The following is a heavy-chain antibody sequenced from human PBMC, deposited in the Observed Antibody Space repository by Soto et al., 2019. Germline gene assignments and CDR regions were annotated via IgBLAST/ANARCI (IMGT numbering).Heavy chain of an antibody. D-gene: IGHD3-22*01. J-gene: IGHJ6*02. CDR3: ARVGHYYDSSGYYGSGPHYYYYYGMDV. Sequence: GGSLRLSCAASGFTFSSYSMHWVRQAPGKGLEYVSAISSNGGSTYYANSVKGRFTISRDNSKNTLYLQMGSLRAEDMAVYYCARVGHYYDSSGYYGSGPHYYYYYGMDVWGQGTKVTVSS. CDR2: ISSNGGST. V-gene: IGHV3-64*01. CDR1: GFTFSSYS.